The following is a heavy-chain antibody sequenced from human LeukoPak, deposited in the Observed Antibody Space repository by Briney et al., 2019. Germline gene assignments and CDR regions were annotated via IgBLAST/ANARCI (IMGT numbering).Heavy chain of an antibody. CDR2: IYYSGST. Sequence: SETLSLTCTVSGGSISSSSSYWGWIRQPPGKGLEWIGNIYYSGSTYYNPSLKSRVTISVDTSKNHFSLKLSSVTAADTAVYYCARQRGGGYWYFDLWGRGTLVTVSS. V-gene: IGHV4-39*01. CDR3: ARQRGGGYWYFDL. J-gene: IGHJ2*01. CDR1: GGSISSSSSY.